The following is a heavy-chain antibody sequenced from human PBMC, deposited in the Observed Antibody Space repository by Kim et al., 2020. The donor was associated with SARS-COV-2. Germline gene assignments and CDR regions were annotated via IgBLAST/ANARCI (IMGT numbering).Heavy chain of an antibody. J-gene: IGHJ4*02. V-gene: IGHV4-59*09. Sequence: GGTNYNPSLKSRVTISADTSKNQFSLKLSSVTAADTAVYYCARGRLLFDYWGQGTLVTVSS. CDR2: GGT. CDR3: ARGRLLFDY.